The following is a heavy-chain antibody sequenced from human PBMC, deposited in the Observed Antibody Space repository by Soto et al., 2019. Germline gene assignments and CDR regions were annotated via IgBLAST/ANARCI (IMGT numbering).Heavy chain of an antibody. CDR3: ARHTRLAYNDY. Sequence: QLQLQESGPGLVKPSETLSLTCTVSGGSISSSSYYWGWIRQPPGKGLEWIGGIYYSGSTYYNPSLKSRVTISVDTSKNQFSLKLSSVTAADTAVYYCARHTRLAYNDYWGQGTLVTVSS. CDR2: IYYSGST. D-gene: IGHD6-19*01. J-gene: IGHJ4*02. V-gene: IGHV4-39*01. CDR1: GGSISSSSYY.